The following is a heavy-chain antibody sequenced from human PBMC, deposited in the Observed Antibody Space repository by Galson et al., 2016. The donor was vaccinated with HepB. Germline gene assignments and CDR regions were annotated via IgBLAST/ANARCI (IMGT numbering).Heavy chain of an antibody. CDR2: ISNDERNI. Sequence: SLRLSCAASGFTFSSYGMHWVRQVPGKWPEWVALISNDERNIYYADSVKGRFIISRDNFRNTVYLQMNSLRAEDTAVYYCARDLGYYRFDFWGQGTLVTVSS. D-gene: IGHD3-3*01. J-gene: IGHJ4*02. CDR1: GFTFSSYG. V-gene: IGHV3-30*03. CDR3: ARDLGYYRFDF.